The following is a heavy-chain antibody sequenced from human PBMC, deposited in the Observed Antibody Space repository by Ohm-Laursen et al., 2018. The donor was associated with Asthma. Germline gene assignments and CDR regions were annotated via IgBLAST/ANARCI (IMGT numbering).Heavy chain of an antibody. J-gene: IGHJ4*02. D-gene: IGHD4-23*01. Sequence: SVKVPCKASGYTFTSYDINWVRQATGQGLEWMGWMNPNSGNTDYERKFQGRVTMTRNTSISTAYLELSSLSSEDTAVYYCARLGYGGNSGFDYWGQGTLVTVSS. CDR3: ARLGYGGNSGFDY. CDR2: MNPNSGNT. V-gene: IGHV1-8*01. CDR1: GYTFTSYD.